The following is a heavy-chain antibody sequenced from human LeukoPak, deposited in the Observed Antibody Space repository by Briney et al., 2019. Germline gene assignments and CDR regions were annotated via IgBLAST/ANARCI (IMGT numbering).Heavy chain of an antibody. J-gene: IGHJ4*02. V-gene: IGHV4-34*01. CDR3: ARWLVTVDN. D-gene: IGHD6-19*01. CDR2: INHSGST. Sequence: PSETLSLTCAVYGGSFSGYYWSWIRQPPGKGLEWIGEINHSGSTNYNPSLKSRVTISVDTSKNQFSLKLSSVTAADTAVYYCARWLVTVDNWGQGTLVTVSS. CDR1: GGSFSGYY.